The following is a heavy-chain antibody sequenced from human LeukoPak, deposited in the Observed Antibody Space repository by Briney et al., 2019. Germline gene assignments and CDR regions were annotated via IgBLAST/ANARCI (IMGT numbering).Heavy chain of an antibody. Sequence: ASVKVSCKASGYTFTTYYMHWLRQAPGQGLERMGMINSSGGSTTYAEKFQGRVTMTRDTSTSTVDMELSSLRPEDTAVYYCARSGGYRYGYPLGFSDNWGQGTLVTVSS. D-gene: IGHD5-18*01. CDR3: ARSGGYRYGYPLGFSDN. CDR1: GYTFTTYY. J-gene: IGHJ4*02. V-gene: IGHV1-46*01. CDR2: INSSGGST.